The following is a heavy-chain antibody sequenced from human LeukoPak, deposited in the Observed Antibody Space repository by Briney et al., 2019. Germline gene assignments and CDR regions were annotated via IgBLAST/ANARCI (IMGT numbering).Heavy chain of an antibody. CDR3: ARDKGYCSSTSCDSDYGMDV. Sequence: EASVKVSCKVSGYTLTELSMHWVRQAPGKGREWMGGFDPEDGETIYAQKFQGRVTMTEDTSTDTAYMELSSLRSEDTAVYYCARDKGYCSSTSCDSDYGMDVWGKGTTVTVSS. CDR2: FDPEDGET. V-gene: IGHV1-24*01. J-gene: IGHJ6*04. CDR1: GYTLTELS. D-gene: IGHD2-2*01.